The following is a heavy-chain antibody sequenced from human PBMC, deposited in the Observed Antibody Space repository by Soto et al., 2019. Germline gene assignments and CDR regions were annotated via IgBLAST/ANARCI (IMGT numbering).Heavy chain of an antibody. CDR3: ARELLGYCSSNSCYSAAYAFDI. J-gene: IGHJ3*02. CDR1: AGSISSGGYY. CDR2: IYYSGST. Sequence: SETLSLTCTVSAGSISSGGYYWSWIRQPPGKGLEWIGYIYYSGSTYYNPSLKSRVTISVDTSKNQFSLKLSSVTAADTAVSYCARELLGYCSSNSCYSAAYAFDIWGQGTMVTVS. V-gene: IGHV4-31*03. D-gene: IGHD2-2*02.